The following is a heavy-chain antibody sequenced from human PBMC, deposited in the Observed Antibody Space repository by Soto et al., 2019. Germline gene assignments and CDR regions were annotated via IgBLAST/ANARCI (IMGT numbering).Heavy chain of an antibody. CDR3: ARYNCISTSCSFDY. Sequence: SETLSLTCTVSGGSISSGGYYWSWIRQHPGKGLEWIGYIYYSGSTYYNPSLKSRVTISVDTSKNQFSLKLSSVTAADTTVYYCARYNCISTSCSFDYWGQGTLVTVSS. D-gene: IGHD2-2*01. V-gene: IGHV4-31*03. J-gene: IGHJ4*02. CDR1: GGSISSGGYY. CDR2: IYYSGST.